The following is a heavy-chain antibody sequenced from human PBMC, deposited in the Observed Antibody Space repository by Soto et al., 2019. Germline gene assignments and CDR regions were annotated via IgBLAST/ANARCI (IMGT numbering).Heavy chain of an antibody. Sequence: PGGSLRLSCAASGFTFSSYWMSWVRQAPGRGLEWMANIKYDGSEKYYVDSVKGRPTISRDNAKNSLYLQMNSLRAEDTAVYYCASSPHKDSRPDYWGQGTLVTVSS. CDR3: ASSPHKDSRPDY. CDR2: IKYDGSEK. V-gene: IGHV3-7*03. D-gene: IGHD3-22*01. J-gene: IGHJ4*02. CDR1: GFTFSSYW.